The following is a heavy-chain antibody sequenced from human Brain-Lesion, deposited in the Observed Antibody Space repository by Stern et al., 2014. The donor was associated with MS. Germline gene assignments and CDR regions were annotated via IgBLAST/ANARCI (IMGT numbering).Heavy chain of an antibody. J-gene: IGHJ4*02. D-gene: IGHD5-12*01. CDR3: AKSPATPSGYDRFDY. V-gene: IGHV5-51*03. CDR2: IFPRDSNT. CDR1: GYLFDDYW. Sequence: VQLVESGAEVKKPGESLKISCEASGYLFDDYWIGWVRQMSGRGLELVAIIFPRDSNTRYSPSIQGQVTISADKSISTASLQWSSLKAAAPAIYYGAKSPATPSGYDRFDYWGQGALVTVSS.